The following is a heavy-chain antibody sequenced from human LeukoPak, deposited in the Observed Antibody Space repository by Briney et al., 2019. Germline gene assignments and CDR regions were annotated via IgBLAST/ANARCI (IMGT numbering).Heavy chain of an antibody. J-gene: IGHJ5*02. Sequence: PSETLSLTSTVSGGSISSYYWSWIRQPAGKGLEWIGRIYTSGSTNYNPSLKSRVTMSVDTSKNQFSLKLSSVTAADTAVYYCARVSVVAATVWFDPWGQGTLVTVSS. V-gene: IGHV4-4*07. CDR3: ARVSVVAATVWFDP. CDR1: GGSISSYY. D-gene: IGHD2-15*01. CDR2: IYTSGST.